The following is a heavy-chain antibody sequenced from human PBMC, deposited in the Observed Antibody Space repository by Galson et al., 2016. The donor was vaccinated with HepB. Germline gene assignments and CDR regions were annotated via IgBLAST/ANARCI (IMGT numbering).Heavy chain of an antibody. D-gene: IGHD3-3*01. CDR1: GFTFSSYS. CDR2: ISSSSSTI. Sequence: SLRLSCAASGFTFSSYSMNWVRQAPGKGLEWASYISSSSSTIYYADSVKGRFTISRDNAKNSLYLQMKSLRAKDTAVYYCARDGAIFGVVTTWFDPWGQGTLVTVSS. J-gene: IGHJ5*02. CDR3: ARDGAIFGVVTTWFDP. V-gene: IGHV3-48*01.